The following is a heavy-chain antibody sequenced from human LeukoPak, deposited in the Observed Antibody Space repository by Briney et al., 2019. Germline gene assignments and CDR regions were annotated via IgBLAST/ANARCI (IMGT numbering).Heavy chain of an antibody. J-gene: IGHJ6*02. D-gene: IGHD3-22*01. CDR3: ARVNMIEYYYGMDV. CDR2: IYHSGST. CDR1: GGSISSGGYS. V-gene: IGHV4-30-2*01. Sequence: KPSQTLSLTCAVSGGSISSGGYSWNWIQQPPGKALEWIGYIYHSGSTYYNPSLKSRVTISVDRSKNQFSLKLSSVTAADTAVYYCARVNMIEYYYGMDVWGQGTTVTVSS.